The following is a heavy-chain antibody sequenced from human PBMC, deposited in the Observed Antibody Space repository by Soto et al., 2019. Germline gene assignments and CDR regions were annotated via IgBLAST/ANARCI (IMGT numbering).Heavy chain of an antibody. Sequence: ASVKVSCKASGYTFTGYYMHWVRQAPGQGLEWMGWINPNSGGTNYAQKFQGRVTMTRDTSISTAYMELSRLRSDDTAVYYCARGRTMGYSSSWYYCYWGQGTLVTVS. CDR3: ARGRTMGYSSSWYYCY. CDR1: GYTFTGYY. D-gene: IGHD6-13*01. CDR2: INPNSGGT. J-gene: IGHJ4*02. V-gene: IGHV1-2*02.